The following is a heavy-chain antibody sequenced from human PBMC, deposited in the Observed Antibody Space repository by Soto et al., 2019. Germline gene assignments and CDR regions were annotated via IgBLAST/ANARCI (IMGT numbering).Heavy chain of an antibody. CDR3: ASNLGWSSGWYN. J-gene: IGHJ4*02. D-gene: IGHD6-19*01. V-gene: IGHV1-8*01. Sequence: ASVKVSCKASGYTFTSYDINWVRQATGQGLEWMGWMKPNSGNTGYAQKFQGRVTMTRNTSISTAYMELSSLRSEDTAVYYCASNLGWSSGWYNWGQGTLVTVSS. CDR1: GYTFTSYD. CDR2: MKPNSGNT.